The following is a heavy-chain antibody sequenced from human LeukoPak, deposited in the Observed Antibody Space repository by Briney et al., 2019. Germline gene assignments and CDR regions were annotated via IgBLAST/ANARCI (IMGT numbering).Heavy chain of an antibody. Sequence: ASVKVSRKASGYTFTSYGISWVRQAPGQGLEWMGWISAYNGNTNYAQKLQGRVTMTTDTSTSTAYMELRSLRSDDTAVYYCARDHGYDILTGKTYYYYYYGMDVWGQGTTVTVSS. CDR2: ISAYNGNT. CDR1: GYTFTSYG. CDR3: ARDHGYDILTGKTYYYYYYGMDV. J-gene: IGHJ6*02. D-gene: IGHD3-9*01. V-gene: IGHV1-18*01.